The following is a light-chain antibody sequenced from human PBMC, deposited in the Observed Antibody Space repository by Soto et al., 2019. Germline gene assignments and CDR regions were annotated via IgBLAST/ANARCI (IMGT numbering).Light chain of an antibody. CDR2: DDS. Sequence: LAQPPSVSVAPGQTARITCGGDNLGSKSVHWYQQKPGQAPVLVVYDDSDRPSGIPERFSGSNSGNTATLTISRVGAGDEADYYCQVWDDDSDHHVFGTGTKVTXL. J-gene: IGLJ1*01. CDR3: QVWDDDSDHHV. CDR1: NLGSKS. V-gene: IGLV3-21*02.